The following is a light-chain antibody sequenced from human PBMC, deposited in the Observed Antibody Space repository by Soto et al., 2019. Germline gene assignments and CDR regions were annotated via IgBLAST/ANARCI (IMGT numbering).Light chain of an antibody. V-gene: IGLV2-8*01. CDR1: SSDVGGYNY. CDR2: EVS. CDR3: SSYAGSNRVV. Sequence: QSALTQPPSASGSPGQSVTISCTGTSSDVGGYNYVSWYQQHPGKAPKLMIYEVSKRPSGVPDRFSGSKSGNTASLTVSGLQAEDEDDYYCSSYAGSNRVVFGGGTKVTVL. J-gene: IGLJ2*01.